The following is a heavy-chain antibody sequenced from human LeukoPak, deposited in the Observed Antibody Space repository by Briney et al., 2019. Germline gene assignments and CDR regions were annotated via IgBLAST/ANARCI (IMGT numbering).Heavy chain of an antibody. Sequence: ASVKVSCKASGGTFSSYAISWVRQAPGQGLEWMGGIIPIFGTANYAQKFQGRVTITADESTSIAYMELSSLRSEDTAVYYCARDSRVALGGYYDILTGSLFDYWGQGTLVTVSS. CDR1: GGTFSSYA. V-gene: IGHV1-69*13. CDR2: IIPIFGTA. J-gene: IGHJ4*02. CDR3: ARDSRVALGGYYDILTGSLFDY. D-gene: IGHD3-9*01.